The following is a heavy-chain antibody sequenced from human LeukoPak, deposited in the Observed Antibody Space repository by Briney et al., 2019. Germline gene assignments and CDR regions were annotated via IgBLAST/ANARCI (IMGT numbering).Heavy chain of an antibody. Sequence: SETLSLTCTVSGGSISSGGYYWSWIRRHPGKGLEWIEYIYYSGSTYYNPSLKSRVTISVDTSKNQFSLKLSSVTAADTAVYYCASSTTQRWGYYYGMDVWGQGTTVTVSS. CDR3: ASSTTQRWGYYYGMDV. CDR1: GGSISSGGYY. CDR2: IYYSGST. J-gene: IGHJ6*02. V-gene: IGHV4-31*03. D-gene: IGHD2-2*01.